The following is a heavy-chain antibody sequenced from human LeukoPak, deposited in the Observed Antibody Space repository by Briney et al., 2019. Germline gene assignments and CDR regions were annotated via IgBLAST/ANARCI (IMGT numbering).Heavy chain of an antibody. V-gene: IGHV3-23*01. CDR2: LSDTGDST. D-gene: IGHD2-15*01. Sequence: GGSLRLSCAASGFTLSNHPMYWVRQAPGKGMEWVSSLSDTGDSTHYADSVKGRFTISRDSARSALYLQMNSLRAEDTAVYYCAKGDCSSGSCYFDYWGQGSQVTVSS. CDR3: AKGDCSSGSCYFDY. J-gene: IGHJ4*02. CDR1: GFTLSNHP.